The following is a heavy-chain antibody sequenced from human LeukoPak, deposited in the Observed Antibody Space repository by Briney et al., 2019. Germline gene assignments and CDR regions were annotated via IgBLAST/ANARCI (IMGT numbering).Heavy chain of an antibody. Sequence: SGPTLVNPTQTLTLTCTFSGFSLNTRGVGVGWIRQPPGRALEWLALIYWDDDRRYSPSLKSRLTITKDTSKNQVVLTMNNMDPVDTDTYFCAHRKNYYDSSVFDNWGQGTLVTVCS. CDR2: IYWDDDR. V-gene: IGHV2-5*02. CDR1: GFSLNTRGVG. J-gene: IGHJ4*02. D-gene: IGHD3-22*01. CDR3: AHRKNYYDSSVFDN.